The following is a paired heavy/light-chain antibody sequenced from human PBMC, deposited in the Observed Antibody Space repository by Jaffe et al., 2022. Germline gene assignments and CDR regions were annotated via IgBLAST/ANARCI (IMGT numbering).Light chain of an antibody. J-gene: IGLJ2*01. CDR2: RNN. Sequence: QSVLTQPPSASGTPGQRVTISCSGSSSNIGSNYVYWYQQLPGTAPKLLIYRNNQRPSGVPDRFSGSKSGTSASLAISGLRSEDEADYYCAAWDDSLYVVFGGGTKLTVL. V-gene: IGLV1-47*01. CDR1: SSNIGSNY. CDR3: AAWDDSLYVV.
Heavy chain of an antibody. CDR1: GGSISSSNW. D-gene: IGHD6-13*01. CDR2: IYHSGST. Sequence: QVQLQESGPGLVKPSGTLSLTCAVSGGSISSSNWWSWIRQPPGKGLEWIGEIYHSGSTNYNPSLKSRVTISVDKSKNQFSLKLSSVTAADTAVYYCARSRSLGSSWKGPWFDPWGQGTLVTVSS. V-gene: IGHV4-4*02. CDR3: ARSRSLGSSWKGPWFDP. J-gene: IGHJ5*02.